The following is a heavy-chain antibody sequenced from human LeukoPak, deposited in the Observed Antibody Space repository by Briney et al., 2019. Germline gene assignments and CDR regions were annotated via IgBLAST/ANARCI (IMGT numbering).Heavy chain of an antibody. J-gene: IGHJ4*02. CDR1: GGSISSYY. V-gene: IGHV4-59*08. Sequence: SETLSLTCTVSGGSISSYYWSWIRQPPGKGLEWIGYIYYSGSTNYNPSLKSRVTISVDTSKNQFSLKLSSVTAADTAVYYCARYVSSSSRAFDYWGQGTLVTVSS. CDR3: ARYVSSSSRAFDY. CDR2: IYYSGST. D-gene: IGHD6-6*01.